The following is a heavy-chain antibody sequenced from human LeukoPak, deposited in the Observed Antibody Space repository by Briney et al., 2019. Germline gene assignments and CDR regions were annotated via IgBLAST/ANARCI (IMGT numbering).Heavy chain of an antibody. CDR3: ATDLPGSTYYLTFDS. CDR1: GYTFTDYY. CDR2: FDPEDGET. D-gene: IGHD2/OR15-2a*01. V-gene: IGHV1-24*01. J-gene: IGHJ4*02. Sequence: GASVKVSCKASGYTFTDYYMHWVQQAPGKGLEWMGGFDPEDGETIYAQKFQGRVTMTEDTSTDTAYMELRSLRSDDTAMYYCATDLPGSTYYLTFDSWGQGTLVTVSS.